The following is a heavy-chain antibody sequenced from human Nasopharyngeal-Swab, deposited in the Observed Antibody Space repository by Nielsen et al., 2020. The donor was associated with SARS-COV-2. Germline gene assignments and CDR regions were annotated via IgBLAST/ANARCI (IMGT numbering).Heavy chain of an antibody. V-gene: IGHV1-2*06. Sequence: ASVKVSCKASGYTFTGYYMHWVRQAPGQGLEWMGRINPNSGGTNYAQKFQGRVTMTRDTSISTAHMELSRLRSDDTAVYYCARVLYSSGGWFDPWGQGTLVTVSS. CDR1: GYTFTGYY. J-gene: IGHJ5*02. CDR2: INPNSGGT. CDR3: ARVLYSSGGWFDP. D-gene: IGHD6-19*01.